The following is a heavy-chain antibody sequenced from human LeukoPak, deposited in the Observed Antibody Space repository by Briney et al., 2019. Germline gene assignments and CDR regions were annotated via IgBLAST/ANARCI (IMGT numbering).Heavy chain of an antibody. CDR3: ATTYYDFWSGYFPYYYGMDV. D-gene: IGHD3-3*01. V-gene: IGHV4-59*01. J-gene: IGHJ6*02. Sequence: PSETLSLTCTVSGGSISSYYRSWIRQPPGKGLEWIGYIYYSGSTNYNPSLKSRGTISVDTTKTQFSLKLSSVTAADTAVYYCATTYYDFWSGYFPYYYGMDVWGQGTTVTVSS. CDR1: GGSISSYY. CDR2: IYYSGST.